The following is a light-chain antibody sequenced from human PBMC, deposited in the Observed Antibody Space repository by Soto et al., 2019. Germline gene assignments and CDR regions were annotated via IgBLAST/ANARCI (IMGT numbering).Light chain of an antibody. CDR3: HQYDSWT. J-gene: IGKJ1*01. CDR2: GAS. CDR1: QSLSSN. Sequence: EIVMTQSPATLSVSPGERATLSCRASQSLSSNLAWYQQKPGQAPRLLIYGASSRATGIPDRFSGSGSGTDFTLTISRLEPEDFAVYYCHQYDSWTFGQGTKVDIK. V-gene: IGKV3D-15*01.